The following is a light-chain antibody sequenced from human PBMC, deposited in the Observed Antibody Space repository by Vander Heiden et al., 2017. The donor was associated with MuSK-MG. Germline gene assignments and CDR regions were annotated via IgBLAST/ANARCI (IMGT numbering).Light chain of an antibody. V-gene: IGLV2-14*01. CDR3: SSYASSSARV. J-gene: IGLJ1*01. CDR1: SSDVGSHNY. Sequence: QSALTQPASVSGSPGQSLTISCTGTSSDVGSHNYVSWYQQHPGKAPKLMIFDVSNRPSGVSNRFSGSKSGNTASLTISGLQAEDEADYYCSSYASSSARVFGTGTKVTVL. CDR2: DVS.